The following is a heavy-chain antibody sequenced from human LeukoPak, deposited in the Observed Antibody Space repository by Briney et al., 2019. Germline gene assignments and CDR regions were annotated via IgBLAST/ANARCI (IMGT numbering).Heavy chain of an antibody. J-gene: IGHJ6*02. CDR3: AKLQSDGLRTYYGMDV. CDR2: IDTSGGHT. Sequence: GGSLRLSCAASGFTFSSYAMSWVRQAPGKGLEWVSAIDTSGGHTYYADSVKGRFTISRDNSKNTLYLQMNSLRAEDTAVYYCAKLQSDGLRTYYGMDVWGQGTTVTVSS. V-gene: IGHV3-23*01. D-gene: IGHD4-17*01. CDR1: GFTFSSYA.